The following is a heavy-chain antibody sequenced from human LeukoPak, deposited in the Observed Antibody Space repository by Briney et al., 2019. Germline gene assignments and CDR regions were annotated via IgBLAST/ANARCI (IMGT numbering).Heavy chain of an antibody. D-gene: IGHD3-22*01. V-gene: IGHV5-51*01. Sequence: GESLKISCQGSGSSFTSYWIGWVRQLPGKGLEWMGIIYPGDSDTRYSPSFQGQVTISADKSPSTAYLQWSSLKASDTAMYYCARATDSSGSKLDYWGQGTLVTVSS. CDR1: GSSFTSYW. CDR3: ARATDSSGSKLDY. CDR2: IYPGDSDT. J-gene: IGHJ4*02.